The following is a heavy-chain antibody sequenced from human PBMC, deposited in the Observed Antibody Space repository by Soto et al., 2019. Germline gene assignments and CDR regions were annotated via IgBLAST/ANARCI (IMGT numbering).Heavy chain of an antibody. Sequence: ASVKVSCKGSGYTFTSYAMHWVRQAPGQRLEWMGWINAGNGNTKYSQNFQGRVTITRDTSASTAYMELSSLRSEDTAVYYCASQFHYYGSGRYYYMDVWGKGTTVTVSS. D-gene: IGHD3-10*01. CDR3: ASQFHYYGSGRYYYMDV. CDR2: INAGNGNT. J-gene: IGHJ6*03. CDR1: GYTFTSYA. V-gene: IGHV1-3*01.